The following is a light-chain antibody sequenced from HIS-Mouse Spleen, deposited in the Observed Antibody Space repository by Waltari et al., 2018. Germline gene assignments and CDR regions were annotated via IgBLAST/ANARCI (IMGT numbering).Light chain of an antibody. CDR3: YSTDSSGNHRV. CDR1: ALPKKY. J-gene: IGLJ2*01. V-gene: IGLV3-10*01. Sequence: SYELTQPPSVSVSPGQTARITCSGDALPKKYAYWYQQKSGHAPVLVIYEDGKRPSGIPGRFSGSSSGTMATLTISGAQVEDEADYYCYSTDSSGNHRVFGGGTKLTVL. CDR2: EDG.